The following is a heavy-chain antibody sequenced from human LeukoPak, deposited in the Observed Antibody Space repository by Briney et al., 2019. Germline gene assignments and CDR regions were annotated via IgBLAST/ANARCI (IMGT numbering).Heavy chain of an antibody. CDR2: IKSDGSEP. Sequence: GGSLRLSCAASGFTFSNYWMHWVRQGPGKGLMWVSRIKSDGSEPSSAESLEGRFTISRDNARKTLYLQMNSLRPEDTAIYYCTSDGVLYGLDVWGQGTTVTVSS. V-gene: IGHV3-74*01. CDR1: GFTFSNYW. J-gene: IGHJ6*02. D-gene: IGHD3-10*01. CDR3: TSDGVLYGLDV.